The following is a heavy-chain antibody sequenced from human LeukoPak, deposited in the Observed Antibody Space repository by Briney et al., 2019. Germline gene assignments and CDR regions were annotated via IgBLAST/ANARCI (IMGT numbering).Heavy chain of an antibody. CDR2: IKGDGNGN. CDR3: ARESWSSLT. V-gene: IGHV3-7*01. CDR1: GFSFGSYW. Sequence: PGGSLRLSCAASGFSFGSYWMSWVRHAPGKGLEWVANIKGDGNGNNYVDSVKGRFTISRDNAKNSLYLQMNSLRAEDTAVYYCARESWSSLTWGQGTLVTVSS. D-gene: IGHD2-2*01. J-gene: IGHJ5*02.